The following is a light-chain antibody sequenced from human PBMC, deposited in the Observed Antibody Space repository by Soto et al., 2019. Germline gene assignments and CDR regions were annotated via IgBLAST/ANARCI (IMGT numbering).Light chain of an antibody. Sequence: EIVLTQSPGTLSLSPGERATLSCRASQSVSSSYLAWYQQKPGQAPRLLIYGASSRATGIPDRFSGSGSGTDFTLTISRLEPEYFPVSYCQQYAGSPPLTFGGGTKVEIK. CDR2: GAS. V-gene: IGKV3-20*01. J-gene: IGKJ4*01. CDR3: QQYAGSPPLT. CDR1: QSVSSSY.